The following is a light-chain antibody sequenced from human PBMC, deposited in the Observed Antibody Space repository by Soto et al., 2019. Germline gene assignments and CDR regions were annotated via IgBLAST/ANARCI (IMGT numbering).Light chain of an antibody. CDR3: AAWDDSLNGVV. CDR2: SNN. Sequence: QSVLTQPPSASGTPGQRVTISCSGRSSNIGSNTVNWYQQLPGTAPKLLLYSNNQRPSGVPDRFTGSKSGTSASLAISGLQSKDEADYYCAAWDDSLNGVVFGGGTKFTVL. V-gene: IGLV1-44*01. J-gene: IGLJ2*01. CDR1: SSNIGSNT.